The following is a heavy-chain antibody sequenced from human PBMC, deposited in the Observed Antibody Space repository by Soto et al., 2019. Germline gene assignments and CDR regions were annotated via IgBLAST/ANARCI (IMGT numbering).Heavy chain of an antibody. V-gene: IGHV1-18*01. D-gene: IGHD3-10*01. J-gene: IGHJ6*02. Sequence: GASVKASCKSSGDTFTSYGISWVRQAPEQGLEWMGWISAYNGNTNYAQKLQGRVTMTTDTSTSTAYMELRSLRSDDTAVYYCARGDSGSYPDYYYYGMDVWGQGTTVTVSS. CDR2: ISAYNGNT. CDR1: GDTFTSYG. CDR3: ARGDSGSYPDYYYYGMDV.